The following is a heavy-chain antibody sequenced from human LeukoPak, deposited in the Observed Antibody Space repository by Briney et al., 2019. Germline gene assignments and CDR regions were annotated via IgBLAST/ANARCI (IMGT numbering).Heavy chain of an antibody. CDR2: MNPNSGNT. V-gene: IGHV1-8*01. CDR1: GYTFTSYD. CDR3: ARAPRFDWLPRLQYYFDY. D-gene: IGHD3-9*01. J-gene: IGHJ4*02. Sequence: ASVKVSCKASGYTFTSYDINWVRQVTGQGLEWMGWMNPNSGNTGYAQKFQGRVTMTRNTSISTAYMELSSLRSEDTAVYYCARAPRFDWLPRLQYYFDYWGQGTLVTVSS.